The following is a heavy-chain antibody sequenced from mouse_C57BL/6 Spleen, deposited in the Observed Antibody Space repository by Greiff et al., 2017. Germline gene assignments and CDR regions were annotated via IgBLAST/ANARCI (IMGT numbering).Heavy chain of an antibody. Sequence: LQESGAELVKPGASVKISCKASGYAFSSYWMNWVKQRPGKGLEWIGQIYPGDGDTNYNGKFKGKATLTADKSSSTAYMQLSSLTSEDSAVYFCAKGADYDGDWFAYWGQGTLVTVSA. CDR1: GYAFSSYW. CDR3: AKGADYDGDWFAY. D-gene: IGHD2-4*01. CDR2: IYPGDGDT. V-gene: IGHV1-80*01. J-gene: IGHJ3*01.